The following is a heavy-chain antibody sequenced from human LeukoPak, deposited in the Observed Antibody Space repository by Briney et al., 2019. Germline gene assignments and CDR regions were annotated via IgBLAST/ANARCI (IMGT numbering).Heavy chain of an antibody. J-gene: IGHJ5*02. CDR1: GGSISSSSYY. D-gene: IGHD6-13*01. CDR3: AAETLIAASNWFDP. Sequence: SETLSLTCTVSGGSISSSSYYWGWIRQPPGKGLEWLGSIYYSGSTYYNPSLKSRVTISVDTSKNQFSLKLSSVTAADTAVYYCAAETLIAASNWFDPWGQGTLVTVSS. CDR2: IYYSGST. V-gene: IGHV4-39*07.